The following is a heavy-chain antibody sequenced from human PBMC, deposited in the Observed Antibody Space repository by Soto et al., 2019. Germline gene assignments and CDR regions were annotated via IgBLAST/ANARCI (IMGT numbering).Heavy chain of an antibody. Sequence: GSLRLSCVASGFTFSSYSMNWVRQAPGKGLEWISAINWNGGDTDYADSVEGRFTISRDNAKNSLYLQMNSLRVEDTALYYCARAKTGYRSGWPSYWGQGTLVTVSS. J-gene: IGHJ4*02. V-gene: IGHV3-20*04. CDR3: ARAKTGYRSGWPSY. CDR1: GFTFSSYS. D-gene: IGHD6-19*01. CDR2: INWNGGDT.